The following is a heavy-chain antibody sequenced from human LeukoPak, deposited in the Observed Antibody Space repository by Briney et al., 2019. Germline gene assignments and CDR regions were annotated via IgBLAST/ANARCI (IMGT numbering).Heavy chain of an antibody. J-gene: IGHJ5*02. Sequence: PSETLSLTCTVSGGSISSSSFHWGWIRQPPGKGLEWIGSIYYSGSTKYNPSLRSRVTISVDTSKNLFSLKLPSVTAADTAVYYCATCRDEFGDYGFTSWGQGTLVTVSS. CDR2: IYYSGST. CDR3: ATCRDEFGDYGFTS. D-gene: IGHD4-17*01. V-gene: IGHV4-39*07. CDR1: GGSISSSSFH.